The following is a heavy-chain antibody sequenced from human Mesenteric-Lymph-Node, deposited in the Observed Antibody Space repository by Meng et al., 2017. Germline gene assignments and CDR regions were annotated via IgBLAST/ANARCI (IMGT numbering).Heavy chain of an antibody. Sequence: GSLRLSCTVSGYSISSGYYWSWIRQPPGKGLEWIGNIFHSGSTYYNPSLKSRVTISVDTSKNQFSLKLSSVTAADTAMYYCARLNYHAEYWGRGTLVTVSS. V-gene: IGHV4-38-2*02. CDR1: GYSISSGYY. CDR3: ARLNYHAEY. CDR2: IFHSGST. D-gene: IGHD3-10*01. J-gene: IGHJ4*02.